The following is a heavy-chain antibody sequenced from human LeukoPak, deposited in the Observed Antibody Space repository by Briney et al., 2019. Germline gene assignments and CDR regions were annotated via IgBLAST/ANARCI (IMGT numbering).Heavy chain of an antibody. CDR2: ISYDGSNK. CDR1: GFTFSDHY. V-gene: IGHV3-30*03. Sequence: GGSLRLSCAASGFTFSDHYIDWVRQAPGKGLEWVAVISYDGSNKYYADSVKGRFTISRDNSKNTLYLQMNSLRAEDTAVYYCARDKDYYFDYWGQGTLVTVSS. D-gene: IGHD2-15*01. CDR3: ARDKDYYFDY. J-gene: IGHJ4*02.